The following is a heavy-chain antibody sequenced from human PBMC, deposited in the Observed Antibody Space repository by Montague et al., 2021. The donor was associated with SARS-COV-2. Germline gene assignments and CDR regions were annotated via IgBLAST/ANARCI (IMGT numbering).Heavy chain of an antibody. D-gene: IGHD5-12*01. Sequence: SETLSLTCTVSGGSISSNNYYWDWIRQPPGKGLEWIGSIYDSGSTYYXPSVKSRVTISVDTSKNHFSLKLNSVTAADTAVYYCARRGRKLLPVATTIGGFDIWGQGTMVTVSS. CDR2: IYDSGST. J-gene: IGHJ3*02. V-gene: IGHV4-39*02. CDR1: GGSISSNNYY. CDR3: ARRGRKLLPVATTIGGFDI.